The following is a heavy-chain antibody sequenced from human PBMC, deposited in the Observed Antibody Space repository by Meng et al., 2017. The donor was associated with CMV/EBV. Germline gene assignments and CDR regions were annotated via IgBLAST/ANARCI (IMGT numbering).Heavy chain of an antibody. J-gene: IGHJ4*02. CDR2: IKSKTDGGTT. CDR3: TGIAAG. D-gene: IGHD6-13*01. Sequence: EVQLGEAGGALVKPGWTIRLTCAAAGFTFSNAWMSWVRQAPGKGLEWVGRIKSKTDGGTTDYAAPVKGRFTISRDDSKNTLYLQMNSLKTEDTAVYYCTGIAAGWGQGTLVTVSS. V-gene: IGHV3-15*02. CDR1: GFTFSNAW.